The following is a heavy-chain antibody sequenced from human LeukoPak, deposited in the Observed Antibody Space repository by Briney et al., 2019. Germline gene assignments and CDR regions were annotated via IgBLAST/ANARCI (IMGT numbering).Heavy chain of an antibody. J-gene: IGHJ3*02. CDR2: IYYSGST. CDR1: GGSISSGGYY. D-gene: IGHD6-19*01. V-gene: IGHV4-31*03. Sequence: PSETLSLTCTVSGGSISSGGYYWSWIRQHPGKCLEWIGYIYYSGSTYYNPSLKSRVTISVDTSKNQFSLKLSSVTAADTAVYYCARAVDGSDAFDIWGQGTMVTVSS. CDR3: ARAVDGSDAFDI.